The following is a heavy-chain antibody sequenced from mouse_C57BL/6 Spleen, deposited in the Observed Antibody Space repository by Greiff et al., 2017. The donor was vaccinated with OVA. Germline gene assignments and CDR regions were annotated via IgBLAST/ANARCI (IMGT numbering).Heavy chain of an antibody. V-gene: IGHV1-61*01. Sequence: QVQLKQPGAELVRPGSSVKLSCKASGYTFTSYWMDWVKQRPGQGLEWIGNIYPSDSETHYNQKFKDKATLTVDKSSSTAYMQRSSLTSEDSAVYYCARGNYSNLDDWGQGTTLTVSS. J-gene: IGHJ2*01. CDR1: GYTFTSYW. CDR2: IYPSDSET. CDR3: ARGNYSNLDD. D-gene: IGHD2-5*01.